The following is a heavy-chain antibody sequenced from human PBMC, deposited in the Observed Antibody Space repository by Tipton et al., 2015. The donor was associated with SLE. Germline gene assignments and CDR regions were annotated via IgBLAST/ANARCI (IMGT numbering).Heavy chain of an antibody. CDR3: ARATRDQAWY. CDR1: GGSISGHY. V-gene: IGHV4-59*08. Sequence: TLSLTCTVSGGSISGHYWSWIRQPPGKGLEWIGYIYYSGSTYYNPSLKSRVTISVDTSKNQFSLKLSSVTAADTAVYYCARATRDQAWYWGQGTLVTVSS. D-gene: IGHD2-2*01. J-gene: IGHJ4*02. CDR2: IYYSGST.